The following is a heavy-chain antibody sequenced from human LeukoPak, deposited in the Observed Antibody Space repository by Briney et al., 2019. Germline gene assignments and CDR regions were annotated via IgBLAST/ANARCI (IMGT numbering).Heavy chain of an antibody. V-gene: IGHV3-9*01. J-gene: IGHJ4*02. Sequence: PGGSLRLPCAASGFTFDDYAMHWVRQAPGKGLEWVSGISWNSGSVDYADSVKGRFTISRDNAKNSLYLQMNSLRAEDTALYFCAKDSQVTSIGSYIDYWGQGTLVTASS. CDR3: AKDSQVTSIGSYIDY. CDR1: GFTFDDYA. D-gene: IGHD1-26*01. CDR2: ISWNSGSV.